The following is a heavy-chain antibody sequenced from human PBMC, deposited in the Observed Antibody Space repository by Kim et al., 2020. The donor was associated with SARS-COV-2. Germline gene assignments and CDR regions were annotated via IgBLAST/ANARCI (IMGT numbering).Heavy chain of an antibody. CDR2: IKSKTDGGTT. D-gene: IGHD6-13*01. V-gene: IGHV3-15*01. CDR1: GFTCSNAW. J-gene: IGHJ4*02. Sequence: GGSLRLSCAASGFTCSNAWMSWVRQAPGKGLEWVGRIKSKTDGGTTDYAAPVKGRFTISRDDSKNTLYLQMNSLKTEDTAVYYCLSWPGIYFDYWGQGTLVTVSS. CDR3: LSWPGIYFDY.